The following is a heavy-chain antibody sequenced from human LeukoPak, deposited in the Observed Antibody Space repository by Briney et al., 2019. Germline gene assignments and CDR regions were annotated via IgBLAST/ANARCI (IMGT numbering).Heavy chain of an antibody. Sequence: GGSLRLSCAASGFTFSDYYMSWIRQAPGKGLEWVSYISSSGSTIYYADSVKGRFTIPRDNSKNTLSLQMNSLRVEDTAVYYCARDSSMLWGPLVIYYFDFWGQGTLVTVSS. CDR2: ISSSGSTI. CDR1: GFTFSDYY. CDR3: ARDSSMLWGPLVIYYFDF. D-gene: IGHD3-16*01. J-gene: IGHJ4*02. V-gene: IGHV3-11*01.